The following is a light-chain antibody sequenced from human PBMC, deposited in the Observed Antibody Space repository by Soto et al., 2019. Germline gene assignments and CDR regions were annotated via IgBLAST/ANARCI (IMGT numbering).Light chain of an antibody. CDR1: QFISNF. J-gene: IGKJ4*01. CDR2: DGT. V-gene: IGKV1-39*01. CDR3: QQSYGTPLT. Sequence: DIHMTQSPSSLSASVGDGVTIPSRASQFISNFLHWYQQRPGKAPHLLIYDGTTLQSGVPSRFSGSASGTDFTLTIDSLQPEDSATYYCQQSYGTPLTFGGGTRVQIK.